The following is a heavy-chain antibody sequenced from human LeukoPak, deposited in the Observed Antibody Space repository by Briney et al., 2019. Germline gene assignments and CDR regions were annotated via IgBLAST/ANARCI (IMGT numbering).Heavy chain of an antibody. CDR2: IYYSGST. Sequence: PSETLSLTCTVSGGSISSYYWSWIRQPPGKGLEWIGYIYYSGSTNYNPSLKSRVTISVDTSKNQFSLKLSSVTAADTAVYYCARGSSPDGYNYYWYFDLWGRGTLVTVSS. J-gene: IGHJ2*01. D-gene: IGHD5-24*01. V-gene: IGHV4-59*01. CDR1: GGSISSYY. CDR3: ARGSSPDGYNYYWYFDL.